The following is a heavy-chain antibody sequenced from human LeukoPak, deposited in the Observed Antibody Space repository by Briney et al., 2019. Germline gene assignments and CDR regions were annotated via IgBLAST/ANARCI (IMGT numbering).Heavy chain of an antibody. V-gene: IGHV4-31*03. CDR1: GGSVSSGAYY. D-gene: IGHD4-17*01. Sequence: PSETLSLTCTVSGGSVSSGAYYWSWIRQHPGKGLEWIGYIYYSGSTYYNPSLKSRVTISVDTSKNQFSLKLSSVTAADTAVYYCAREVGDYGPDGYYYYYGMDVWGQGTTVTVSS. CDR2: IYYSGST. CDR3: AREVGDYGPDGYYYYYGMDV. J-gene: IGHJ6*02.